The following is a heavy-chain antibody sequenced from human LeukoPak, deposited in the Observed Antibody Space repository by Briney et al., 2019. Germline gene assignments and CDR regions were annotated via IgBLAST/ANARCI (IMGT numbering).Heavy chain of an antibody. Sequence: PSETLSLTCTVSGASISSFYWSWIRQPPGKGLEWIGYIFYRGSIKYNPSLQSRVTISVDMSKNQFSVNLTSVTAADTGVYYCARGAHPQWPPMQYWGQGSLVTVSS. D-gene: IGHD6-19*01. CDR3: ARGAHPQWPPMQY. V-gene: IGHV4-59*12. CDR2: IFYRGSI. CDR1: GASISSFY. J-gene: IGHJ4*02.